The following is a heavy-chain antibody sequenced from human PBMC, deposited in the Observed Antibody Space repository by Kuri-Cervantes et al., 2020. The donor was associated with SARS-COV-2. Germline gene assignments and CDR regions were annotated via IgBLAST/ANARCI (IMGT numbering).Heavy chain of an antibody. V-gene: IGHV3-23*01. CDR1: GFTFSSSA. CDR2: ISGSGGST. CDR3: AKGGEYQLLVPNYSYYMDV. Sequence: GGSLRLSCVASGFTFSSSAMSWVRQAPGKGLEWVSSISGSGGSTYYADSVKGRFTISRDNSENTLYLQMNSLKAEDTAVYYCAKGGEYQLLVPNYSYYMDVWGKGTTVTVSS. J-gene: IGHJ6*03. D-gene: IGHD2-2*01.